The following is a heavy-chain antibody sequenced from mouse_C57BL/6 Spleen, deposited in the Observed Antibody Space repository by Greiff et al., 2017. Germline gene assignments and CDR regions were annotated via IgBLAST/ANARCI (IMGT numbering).Heavy chain of an antibody. CDR2: IYPGSGTT. J-gene: IGHJ2*01. D-gene: IGHD1-1*01. V-gene: IGHV1-66*01. Sequence: QVQLQQPGPELVKPGASVKISCKASGYSFTSYYIHWVKQRPGQGLEWIGWIYPGSGTTKYNEKFKGKATLTADTSSSTAYMQLSSLTSEDSAVYYCASLYYGSSLDYWGQGTTLTVSS. CDR3: ASLYYGSSLDY. CDR1: GYSFTSYY.